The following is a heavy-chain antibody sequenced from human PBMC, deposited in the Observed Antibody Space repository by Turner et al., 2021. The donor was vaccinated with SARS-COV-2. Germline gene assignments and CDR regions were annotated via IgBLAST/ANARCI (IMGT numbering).Heavy chain of an antibody. V-gene: IGHV5-51*01. Sequence: EVQLVQSGAVVKEPGESLRISCQTSGYTFSNFWIGWVRQMPGKGPEWMGIIYPEDSDAINSPPFQCHVTFSVDKSTITAHWQWTILKASDTAVYYCARHLAVCLPHDAFQIWCQVTLVTVSS. CDR1: GYTFSNFW. CDR2: IYPEDSDA. CDR3: ARHLAVCLPHDAFQI. D-gene: IGHD6-19*01. J-gene: IGHJ3*02.